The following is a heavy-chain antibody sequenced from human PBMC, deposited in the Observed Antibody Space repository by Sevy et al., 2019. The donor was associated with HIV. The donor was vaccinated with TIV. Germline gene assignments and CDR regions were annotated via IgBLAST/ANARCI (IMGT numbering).Heavy chain of an antibody. V-gene: IGHV3-23*01. CDR2: LSFGCGEI. CDR3: AREGCTKPHDY. D-gene: IGHD2-8*01. Sequence: GGSLRLSCAASGFTFSKYSMSWVRQPPGKGLEWVSTLSFGCGEINYADSVKGRFTLSGDNSKSSVYLQMNNLRPEDTAVYYCAREGCTKPHDYWGQGTLVTVSS. CDR1: GFTFSKYS. J-gene: IGHJ4*02.